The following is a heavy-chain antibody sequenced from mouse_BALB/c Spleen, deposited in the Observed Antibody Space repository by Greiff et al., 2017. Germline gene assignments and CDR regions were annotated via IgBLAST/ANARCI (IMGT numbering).Heavy chain of an antibody. D-gene: IGHD2-1*01. J-gene: IGHJ3*01. Sequence: LQESGAELVRPGASVTLSCKASGYTFTDYEMHWVKQTPVHGLEWIGAIDPETGGTAYNQKFKGKATLTADKSSSTAYMELRSLTSEDSAVYYCTRYGNWFAYWGQGTLVTVSA. V-gene: IGHV1-15*01. CDR2: IDPETGGT. CDR1: GYTFTDYE. CDR3: TRYGNWFAY.